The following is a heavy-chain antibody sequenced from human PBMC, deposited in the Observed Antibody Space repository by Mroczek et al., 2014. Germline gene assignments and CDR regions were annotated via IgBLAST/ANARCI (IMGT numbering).Heavy chain of an antibody. CDR1: GGSISSGGYY. J-gene: IGHJ6*02. D-gene: IGHD2-2*01. Sequence: QVQLQESGPGLVKPSQTLSLTCTVSGGSISSGGYYWSWIRQHPGKGLEWIGYIYYSGSTYYNPSLKSRVTISVDTSKNQFSLKLSSVTAADTAVYYCARGGPHDCSSTSCPPYYYYGMDVWGQGTTVTVSS. CDR3: ARGGPHDCSSTSCPPYYYYGMDV. CDR2: IYYSGST. V-gene: IGHV4-31*03.